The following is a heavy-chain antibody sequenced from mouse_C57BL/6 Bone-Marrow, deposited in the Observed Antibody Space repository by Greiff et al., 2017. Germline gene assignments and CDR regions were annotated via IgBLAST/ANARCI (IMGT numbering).Heavy chain of an antibody. CDR3: ARDYGSSYWYFDD. D-gene: IGHD1-1*01. J-gene: IGHJ1*03. Sequence: VKLQESGPELVKPGASVKLSCKASGYTFPSYDINWVKQRPGQGLEWIGWIYPRDGSTKYNEKFKGKATLTVDTSSSTAYMELHSLPSDDSAVYFCARDYGSSYWYFDDWGKGTTVTVCS. CDR1: GYTFPSYD. V-gene: IGHV1-85*01. CDR2: IYPRDGST.